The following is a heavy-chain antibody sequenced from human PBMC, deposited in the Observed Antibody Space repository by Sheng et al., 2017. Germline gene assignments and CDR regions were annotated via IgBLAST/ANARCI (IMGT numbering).Heavy chain of an antibody. CDR2: ISSSGSTI. Sequence: EVQLVESGGGLVQPGGSLRLSCVASGFTFSSYEMNWVRQAPGQGLEWVSYISSSGSTIYYTDSVKGRFTISRDNAKNSLYLQMNSLSAEDTAVYYCARDSGGYSGYDHYDCWGQGTLVTVSS. CDR1: GFTFSSYE. D-gene: IGHD5-12*01. J-gene: IGHJ4*02. V-gene: IGHV3-48*03. CDR3: ARDSGGYSGYDHYDC.